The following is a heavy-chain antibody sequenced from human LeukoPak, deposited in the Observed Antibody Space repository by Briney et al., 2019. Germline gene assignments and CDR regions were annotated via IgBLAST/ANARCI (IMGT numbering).Heavy chain of an antibody. V-gene: IGHV4-59*01. J-gene: IGHJ6*02. Sequence: PSETLSLTCTVSGGSISSYYWSWIRQPPGKGLEWIGYIYYSGSTNYNPSLKSRVTISVDTSKNRFSLKLSSVTAADTAVYYCARGTVTYYYYYYGMDVWGQGTTVTVSS. CDR2: IYYSGST. D-gene: IGHD4-17*01. CDR3: ARGTVTYYYYYYGMDV. CDR1: GGSISSYY.